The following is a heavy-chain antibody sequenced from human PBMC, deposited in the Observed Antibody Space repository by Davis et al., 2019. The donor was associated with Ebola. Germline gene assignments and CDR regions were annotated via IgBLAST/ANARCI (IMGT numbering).Heavy chain of an antibody. CDR1: GGSISSSSYY. Sequence: SETLSLTCTVSGGSISSSSYYWGWIRQPPGKGLEWIGSIYYSGSTYYNPSLKSRVTISVDTSKNQFSLKLSSVTAADTAVYYCARHGEYYDLGYWGQGTLVTVSS. J-gene: IGHJ4*02. CDR2: IYYSGST. D-gene: IGHD3-3*01. V-gene: IGHV4-39*01. CDR3: ARHGEYYDLGY.